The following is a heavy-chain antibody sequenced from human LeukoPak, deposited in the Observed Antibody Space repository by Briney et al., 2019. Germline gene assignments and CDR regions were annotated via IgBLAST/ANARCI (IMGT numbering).Heavy chain of an antibody. D-gene: IGHD3-9*01. J-gene: IGHJ4*02. CDR2: IIPIFGTA. V-gene: IGHV1-69*13. CDR3: ARRGTGYDILTGYYPFDY. Sequence: GASVKVSCKASGYTFTSYYMHWVRQAPGQGLEWMGGIIPIFGTANYAQKFQGRVTITADESTSTAYMELSSLRSEDTAVYYCARRGTGYDILTGYYPFDYWGQGTLVTVSS. CDR1: GYTFTSYY.